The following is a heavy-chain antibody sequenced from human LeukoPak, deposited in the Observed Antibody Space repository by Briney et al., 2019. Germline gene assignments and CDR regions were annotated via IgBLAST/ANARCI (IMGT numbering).Heavy chain of an antibody. CDR3: ARGPPRGDLLWSLDY. D-gene: IGHD1-26*01. J-gene: IGHJ4*02. Sequence: ASVKVSCKASGYTFTGYYIHWVRQAPGQGLEWMGWINPDSGGTNFAQKFQGRVTMTGDTSITTAYMELSRLRSDDTAVYYCARGPPRGDLLWSLDYWGQGTLVTVSS. CDR1: GYTFTGYY. V-gene: IGHV1-2*02. CDR2: INPDSGGT.